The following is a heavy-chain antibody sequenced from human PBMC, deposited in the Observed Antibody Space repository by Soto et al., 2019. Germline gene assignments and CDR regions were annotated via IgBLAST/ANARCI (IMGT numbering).Heavy chain of an antibody. Sequence: ASVKVSCKASGYTFTSYGITWVRQAPGQGLEWMGWISAYNGNTNYAQKLQGRVAMTTDTSTSTAYMELRSLRSDDTAVYYCARVYYGSGSDAFDVWGQGTMVTVSS. V-gene: IGHV1-18*01. CDR1: GYTFTSYG. D-gene: IGHD3-10*01. CDR2: ISAYNGNT. J-gene: IGHJ3*01. CDR3: ARVYYGSGSDAFDV.